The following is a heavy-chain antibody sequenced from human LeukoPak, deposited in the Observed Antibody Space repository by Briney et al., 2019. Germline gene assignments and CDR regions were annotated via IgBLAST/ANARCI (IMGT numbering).Heavy chain of an antibody. V-gene: IGHV5-51*01. D-gene: IGHD6-19*01. CDR1: GYSFSNSW. CDR3: AGEIALAGTGGAFDM. CDR2: IYPADSNT. J-gene: IGHJ3*02. Sequence: GESLKIFCKGSGYSFSNSWIGWVRQMPGKGLEWMGIIYPADSNTRYRPSFQGQVTISADKSISTAYLQWSSLKASDTTIYYCAGEIALAGTGGAFDMWGQGTMVTVSS.